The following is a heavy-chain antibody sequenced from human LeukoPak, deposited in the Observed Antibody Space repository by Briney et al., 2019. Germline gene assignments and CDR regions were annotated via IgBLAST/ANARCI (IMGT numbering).Heavy chain of an antibody. J-gene: IGHJ4*02. CDR3: ASTGYYYVLERGGLGY. CDR1: GGTFSSYA. Sequence: SLEVSCKASGGTFSSYAISWVRQAPGQGLEWMGRIIPIFGTPNYAQTFQGRVTITTERSTTTAYMELSSLRSEETAVYYCASTGYYYVLERGGLGYWGQGTLVTVSS. V-gene: IGHV1-69*05. CDR2: IIPIFGTP. D-gene: IGHD3-10*02.